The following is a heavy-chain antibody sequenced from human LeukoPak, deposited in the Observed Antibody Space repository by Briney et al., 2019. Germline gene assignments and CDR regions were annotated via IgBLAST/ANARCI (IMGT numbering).Heavy chain of an antibody. Sequence: PSETLSLTCAVYGGSFSGYYWSWIRQPPGKGLEWIGEINHSGSTNYNPSLKSRVTISVGTSKNQFSLKLSSVTAADAAVYYCAAGVLRNWFDPRGQGTLVTVSP. CDR1: GGSFSGYY. CDR2: INHSGST. J-gene: IGHJ5*02. V-gene: IGHV4-34*01. D-gene: IGHD3-3*01. CDR3: AAGVLRNWFDP.